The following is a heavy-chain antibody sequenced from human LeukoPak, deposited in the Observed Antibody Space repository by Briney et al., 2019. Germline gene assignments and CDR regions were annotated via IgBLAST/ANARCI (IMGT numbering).Heavy chain of an antibody. J-gene: IGHJ6*03. CDR1: GFTVSSNY. CDR2: IYSGGRP. D-gene: IGHD2-15*01. Sequence: GGSLRLSCTASGFTVSSNYMSRVRQAPGKGLEWVSLIYSGGRPYHADSVKGRFTISRDNSKNTLYLQMNSLRAEDSSVYYCASKLGSYCSGSNCHNYYYYMDVWGKGTTVTVSS. CDR3: ASKLGSYCSGSNCHNYYYYMDV. V-gene: IGHV3-53*01.